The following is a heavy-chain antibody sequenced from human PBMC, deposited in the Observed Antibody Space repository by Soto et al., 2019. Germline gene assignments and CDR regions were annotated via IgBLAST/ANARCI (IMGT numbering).Heavy chain of an antibody. V-gene: IGHV3-30*02. CDR3: AIVRVADSPLDH. D-gene: IGHD3-10*02. J-gene: IGHJ4*02. CDR2: MSYDGSAK. Sequence: PGESLKISCEGSGFIFSNNGMHWVRQAPGKGLEWVAFMSYDGSAKFLADSVKGRFTISRDNSKSTLFLHMSSLRAEDTAMYYCAIVRVADSPLDHWGQGTLVTVSS. CDR1: GFIFSNNG.